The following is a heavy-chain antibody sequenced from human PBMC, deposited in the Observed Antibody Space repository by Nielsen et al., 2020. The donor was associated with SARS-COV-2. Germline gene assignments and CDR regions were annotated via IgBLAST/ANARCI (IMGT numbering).Heavy chain of an antibody. D-gene: IGHD6-13*01. CDR2: IKQDGSEK. J-gene: IGHJ3*02. Sequence: GESLKISCAASGFTFSSYWMSWVRQAPGKGLEWVANIKQDGSEKYYVDSVKGRFTISRDNAKNSLYLQMNSLRAGDTAVYYCARERSSSWYGAFDIWGQGTMVTVSS. CDR3: ARERSSSWYGAFDI. V-gene: IGHV3-7*01. CDR1: GFTFSSYW.